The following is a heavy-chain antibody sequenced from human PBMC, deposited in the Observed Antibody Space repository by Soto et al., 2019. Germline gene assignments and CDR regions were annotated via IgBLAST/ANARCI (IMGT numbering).Heavy chain of an antibody. D-gene: IGHD3-22*01. CDR1: GFTFSTYG. J-gene: IGHJ4*02. Sequence: GGSLRLSCATSGFTFSTYGMHWVRQAPGRGLEWVAGISYDGRSRDLLDSVRGRFTISRDNSENILYLQMNSLRAEDTAMYYCARDLQYDSRVVGYWGQGTLVTVSS. CDR3: ARDLQYDSRVVGY. CDR2: ISYDGRSR. V-gene: IGHV3-30*03.